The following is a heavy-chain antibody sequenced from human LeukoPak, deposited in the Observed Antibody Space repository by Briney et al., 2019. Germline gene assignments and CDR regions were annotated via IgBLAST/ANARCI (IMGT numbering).Heavy chain of an antibody. V-gene: IGHV1-69*13. Sequence: SVKVSRKASGGTFSSYAISWVRQAPGQGLEWMGGIIPIFGTANYAQKFQGRVTITADESTSTAYMELSSLRSEDTAVYYCASALSSIAARRGGYNWFDPWGQGTLVTVSS. CDR1: GGTFSSYA. CDR2: IIPIFGTA. D-gene: IGHD6-6*01. CDR3: ASALSSIAARRGGYNWFDP. J-gene: IGHJ5*02.